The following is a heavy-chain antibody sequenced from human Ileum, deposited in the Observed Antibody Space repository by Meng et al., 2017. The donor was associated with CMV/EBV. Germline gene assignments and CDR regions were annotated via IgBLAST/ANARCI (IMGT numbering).Heavy chain of an antibody. CDR2: VYSSGST. CDR3: ARGSSSWAFDY. D-gene: IGHD2-2*01. V-gene: IGHV4-4*07. CDR1: GGSISGYY. Sequence: QVQLQESGPGLVKPSETLSLTCTVSGGSISGYYWSWIRQPATKGLEWIGRVYSSGSTDYNPSLQSRVTMSVDTSKNQFSLKLSSVTAADTAVHYCARGSSSWAFDYWGQGTLVTSPQ. J-gene: IGHJ4*02.